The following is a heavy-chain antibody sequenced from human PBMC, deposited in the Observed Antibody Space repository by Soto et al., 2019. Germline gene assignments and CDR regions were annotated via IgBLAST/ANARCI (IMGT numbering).Heavy chain of an antibody. Sequence: QVQLVESGGGVVQPGRSLRLSCAASGFTFSNYGMHWVRQAPGKGLEWVAIISYDGTNKNYADSVKGRFTISRDNSRTTLYLQMNSLRPEDTAVYYCAKEGVAFWRGYNSWFFYLWGRGALVTFSS. CDR3: AKEGVAFWRGYNSWFFYL. CDR1: GFTFSNYG. D-gene: IGHD3-3*01. V-gene: IGHV3-30*18. J-gene: IGHJ2*01. CDR2: ISYDGTNK.